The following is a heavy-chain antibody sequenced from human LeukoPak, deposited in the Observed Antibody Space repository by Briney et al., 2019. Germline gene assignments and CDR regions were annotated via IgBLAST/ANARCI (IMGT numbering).Heavy chain of an antibody. CDR1: CGSVSSGSYY. V-gene: IGHV4-61*01. D-gene: IGHD6-13*01. CDR2: VYYSGST. CDR3: AREDNSPLRPGIAAAVGVFDY. Sequence: PSETLSLTCTVSCGSVSSGSYYWSWIRQPPGKGLEWIGYVYYSGSTNYNPSLKSRVTISVDTSKNQFSLKLSSVTAADTAVYYCAREDNSPLRPGIAAAVGVFDYWGQGTLVTVSS. J-gene: IGHJ4*02.